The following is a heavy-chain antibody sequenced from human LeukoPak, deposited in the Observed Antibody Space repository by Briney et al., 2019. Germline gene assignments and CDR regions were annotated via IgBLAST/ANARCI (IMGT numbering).Heavy chain of an antibody. V-gene: IGHV3-7*01. CDR3: AREYDFWSGYSQPMGY. CDR1: GFTFSSYW. D-gene: IGHD3-3*01. J-gene: IGHJ4*02. Sequence: GSLRLSCAASGFTFSSYWMSWVRQAPGKGLEWVANIKQDGSEKYYVDSVKGRFTISRDNAKNSLYLQMNSLRAEDTAVYYRAREYDFWSGYSQPMGYWGQGTLVTVSS. CDR2: IKQDGSEK.